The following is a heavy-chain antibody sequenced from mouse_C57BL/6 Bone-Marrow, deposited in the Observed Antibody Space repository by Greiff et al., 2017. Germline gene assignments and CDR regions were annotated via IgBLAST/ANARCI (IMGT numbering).Heavy chain of an antibody. J-gene: IGHJ2*01. D-gene: IGHD2-4*01. Sequence: QVQLQQSGAELVKPGASVKLSCKASGYTFTSYWMHWVKQRPGRGLEWIGRIDPNSGGTKYNEKFKSKATLTVDKPSSTAYMQLSSLTSEDSAVYYCARDPIYYDYDREDYFDYWGQGTTLTVSS. V-gene: IGHV1-72*01. CDR3: ARDPIYYDYDREDYFDY. CDR2: IDPNSGGT. CDR1: GYTFTSYW.